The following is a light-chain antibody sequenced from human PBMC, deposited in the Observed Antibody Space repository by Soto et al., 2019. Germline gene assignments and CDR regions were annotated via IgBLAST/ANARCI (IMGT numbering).Light chain of an antibody. CDR1: QSLVYSDGNTY. CDR2: EVS. Sequence: DVVLTQSPLSLPVTLGRPASISCRSSQSLVYSDGNTYLPWFQQRPGQSPRRLLVEVSKRHPGVPDSYSDSGSGTDFTLKISRVEAEDVGVYYCMQGSHLPLTFGGGTKVQIK. V-gene: IGKV2-30*01. CDR3: MQGSHLPLT. J-gene: IGKJ4*01.